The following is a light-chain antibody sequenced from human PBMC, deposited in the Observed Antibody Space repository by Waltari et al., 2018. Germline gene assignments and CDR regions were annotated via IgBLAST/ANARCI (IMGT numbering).Light chain of an antibody. J-gene: IGKJ1*01. V-gene: IGKV2-28*01. CDR1: ESLVHSNGYSY. CDR3: MQALETWT. CDR2: LSF. Sequence: DIVMTQSPLSLPVTPGEPASISCRSSESLVHSNGYSYFDWYLQKPGQSPQLLIYLSFNRASGVPDRFIGSGSGTDFTLKISRVEAEDVGIYYCMQALETWTFGQGTKVEI.